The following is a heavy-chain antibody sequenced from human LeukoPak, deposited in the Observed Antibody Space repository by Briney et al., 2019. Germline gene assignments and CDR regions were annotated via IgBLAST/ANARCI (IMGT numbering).Heavy chain of an antibody. CDR3: TKGTIWLPFDY. CDR2: ISGSGGST. J-gene: IGHJ4*02. Sequence: GGSLRLSCAASGFTFDSYAMSWVRQAPGKGLEWVSAISGSGGSTYYADSVKGRFTISRDNSKNTLYLQMNSLRAEDTAVYYCTKGTIWLPFDYWGQGTLVTVSS. V-gene: IGHV3-23*01. CDR1: GFTFDSYA. D-gene: IGHD5-18*01.